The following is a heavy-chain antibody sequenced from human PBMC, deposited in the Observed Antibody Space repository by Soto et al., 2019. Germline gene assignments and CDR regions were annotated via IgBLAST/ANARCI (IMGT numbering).Heavy chain of an antibody. CDR2: INPSGGST. D-gene: IGHD3-22*01. J-gene: IGHJ6*02. CDR3: ARDIVVVITTPYYYYGMDV. V-gene: IGHV1-46*01. CDR1: GYTFTSYY. Sequence: ASVKVSCKASGYTFTSYYMHWVRQAPGQGLEWMGIINPSGGSTSYAQKFQGRVTMTRDTSTSTVYMELSSLRSEDTAVYYCARDIVVVITTPYYYYGMDVWGQGTTGTVSS.